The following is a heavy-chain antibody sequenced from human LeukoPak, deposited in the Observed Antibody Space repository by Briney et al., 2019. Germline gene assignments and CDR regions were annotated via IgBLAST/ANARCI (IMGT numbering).Heavy chain of an antibody. D-gene: IGHD3-16*01. CDR3: ERGHVWGSSSHHDY. CDR1: GFTFSSHW. V-gene: IGHV3-74*01. CDR2: IIGDGSST. Sequence: GGSLRLSGAASGFTFSSHWMHWVRQAPGKGLVWVSRIIGDGSSTSYADSVKGRFTISRDNAKNTLYLQMNSLRAEDTAVYYCERGHVWGSSSHHDYWGQGILVTVSS. J-gene: IGHJ4*02.